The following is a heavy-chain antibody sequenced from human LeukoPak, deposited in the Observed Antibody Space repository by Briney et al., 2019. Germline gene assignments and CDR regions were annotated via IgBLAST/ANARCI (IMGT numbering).Heavy chain of an antibody. Sequence: PGETLRLSCEASGFSFSSFAMTWVRQAPGKGLEWVSGISGSGGKIYYADSVKGRFTISRDRSKNTLYLHMSSLRAEDTAVYYCARDWVAVRLSDTDPDDYWGQGTLVTVSS. CDR2: ISGSGGKI. CDR1: GFSFSSFA. J-gene: IGHJ4*02. D-gene: IGHD6-19*01. V-gene: IGHV3-23*01. CDR3: ARDWVAVRLSDTDPDDY.